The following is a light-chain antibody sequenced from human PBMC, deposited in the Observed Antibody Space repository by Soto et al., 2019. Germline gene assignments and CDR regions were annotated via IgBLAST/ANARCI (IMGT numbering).Light chain of an antibody. CDR2: GAS. J-gene: IGKJ5*01. CDR3: QQYGTTRIT. Sequence: IVSTHAPGTLSLSPGERATLSCRASQSVSNSYLAWYQQKPGQAPRLLMYGASNRATGIPDRFSGSGSETDFTLTISRLEPEDFAVYYCQQYGTTRITFGQGTRLEIK. V-gene: IGKV3-20*01. CDR1: QSVSNSY.